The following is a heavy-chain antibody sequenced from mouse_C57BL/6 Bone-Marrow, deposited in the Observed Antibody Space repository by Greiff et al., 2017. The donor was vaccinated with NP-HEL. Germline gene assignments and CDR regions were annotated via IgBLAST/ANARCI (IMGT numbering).Heavy chain of an antibody. CDR1: GYTFTDYY. CDR2: INPNNGGT. D-gene: IGHD2-5*01. Sequence: EVQLQQSGPELVKPGASVKISCKASGYTFTDYYLNWVKQSHGKSLEWIGDINPNNGGTSYNQKFKGKATLTVDKSSSTAYMELRSLTSEDSAVYYCARWGYSNPYWYFDVWGTGTTVTVSS. V-gene: IGHV1-26*01. J-gene: IGHJ1*03. CDR3: ARWGYSNPYWYFDV.